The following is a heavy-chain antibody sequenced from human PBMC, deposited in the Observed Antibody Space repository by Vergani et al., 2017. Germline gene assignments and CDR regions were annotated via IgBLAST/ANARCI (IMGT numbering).Heavy chain of an antibody. J-gene: IGHJ6*02. CDR2: ISGSGGST. CDR3: ARETDTGSSVSYNYYAMDV. Sequence: EVQLLDSGGGLVQPGGSLRLSCAASGFTFSSYAMSWVRQAPGKGLEWVSVISGSGGSTYYADSVKGRFTVSRDNTKNTLYLQMNSLRAEDTAVYYCARETDTGSSVSYNYYAMDVWGQGTTVSVSS. V-gene: IGHV3-23*01. CDR1: GFTFSSYA. D-gene: IGHD3-9*01.